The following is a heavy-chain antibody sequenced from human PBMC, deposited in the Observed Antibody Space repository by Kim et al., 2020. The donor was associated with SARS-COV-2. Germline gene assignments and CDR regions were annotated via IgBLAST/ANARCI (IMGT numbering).Heavy chain of an antibody. V-gene: IGHV4-31*02. D-gene: IGHD3-3*01. Sequence: SLKSRVTISVVTSKHQSSLKLSSVTAADTAVYYCARGDTIFGVVINAFDIWGQGTMVTVSS. CDR3: ARGDTIFGVVINAFDI. J-gene: IGHJ3*02.